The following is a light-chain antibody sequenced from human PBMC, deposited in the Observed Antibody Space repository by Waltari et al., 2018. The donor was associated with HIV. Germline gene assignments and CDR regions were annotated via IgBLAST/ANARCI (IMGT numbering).Light chain of an antibody. CDR1: SLLGHH. CDR2: GKN. Sequence: SSELTQDPAVSVALGQTVRITCQGASLLGHHASWYQQKPGQAPVLVIYGKNNRPSGIPDRFSGSSSGNTASLTITGTQAEDEADYYCNSRDSSANHVVFGGGTKLTVL. CDR3: NSRDSSANHVV. V-gene: IGLV3-19*01. J-gene: IGLJ2*01.